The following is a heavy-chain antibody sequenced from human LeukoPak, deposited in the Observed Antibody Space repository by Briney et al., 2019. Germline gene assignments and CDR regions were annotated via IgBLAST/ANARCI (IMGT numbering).Heavy chain of an antibody. CDR1: GFTFSSYW. J-gene: IGHJ4*01. D-gene: IGHD3-3*01. Sequence: GGSLRLSCAASGFTFSSYWMRWVRRAPGKGLEWIANINQNGNEKHYLDSMKGRLTISRDNANNLVFLQMNSLTIEDTAVYYCAGGPGFLIDCWGHGTLVTVSS. CDR3: AGGPGFLIDC. V-gene: IGHV3-7*01. CDR2: INQNGNEK.